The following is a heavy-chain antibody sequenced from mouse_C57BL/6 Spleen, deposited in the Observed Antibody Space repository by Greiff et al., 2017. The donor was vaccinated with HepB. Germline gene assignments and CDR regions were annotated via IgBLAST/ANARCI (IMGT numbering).Heavy chain of an antibody. Sequence: EVKLMESGGGLVKPGGSLKLSCAASGFTFSSYAMSWVRQTPEKRLEWVATISDGGSYTYYPDNVKGRFTISRDNAKNNLYLQMSSLRSEDTAMYYCARLYGSSWDAMDYWGQGTSVTVSS. D-gene: IGHD1-1*01. V-gene: IGHV5-4*03. CDR1: GFTFSSYA. CDR3: ARLYGSSWDAMDY. CDR2: ISDGGSYT. J-gene: IGHJ4*01.